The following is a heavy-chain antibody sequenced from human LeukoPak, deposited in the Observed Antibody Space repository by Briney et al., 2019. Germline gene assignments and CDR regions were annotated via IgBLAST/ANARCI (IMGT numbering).Heavy chain of an antibody. V-gene: IGHV3-7*01. J-gene: IGHJ4*02. Sequence: GGSLRLSCAASGFTFGPYWMSWLRQAPGKGLKWVANIHQDGSQKYYVDSVKGRFTISRDNADSLLYLQMNSLRAEDTAVYYCARDLVARGAHSLWGQGTLVTVSS. CDR1: GFTFGPYW. CDR3: ARDLVARGAHSL. CDR2: IHQDGSQK. D-gene: IGHD2-15*01.